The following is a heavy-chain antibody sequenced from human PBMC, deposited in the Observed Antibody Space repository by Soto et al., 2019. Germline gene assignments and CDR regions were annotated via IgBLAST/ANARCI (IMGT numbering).Heavy chain of an antibody. Sequence: PGGSMRLSCAACGFTVSSNYMSWVRQAPGKGLEWVSVIYSGGSTYYADSVKGRFTISRDNSKNTLYLQMNSLRAEDTAVYYCARSYCSGGSCYSSPYYFDYWGQGTLVTVSS. J-gene: IGHJ4*02. CDR2: IYSGGST. V-gene: IGHV3-53*01. CDR1: GFTVSSNY. D-gene: IGHD2-15*01. CDR3: ARSYCSGGSCYSSPYYFDY.